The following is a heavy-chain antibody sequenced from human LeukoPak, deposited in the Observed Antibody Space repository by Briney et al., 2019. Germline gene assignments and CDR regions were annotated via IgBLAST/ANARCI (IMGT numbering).Heavy chain of an antibody. CDR2: ISVSGGST. J-gene: IGHJ4*02. CDR3: AKAMVRGVIITIALFDY. CDR1: GFTPSSYA. V-gene: IGHV3-23*01. D-gene: IGHD3-10*01. Sequence: VGSLRLSCAASGFTPSSYAMSAVRQAPGEGLEWVSAISVSGGSTYYADSVKGRFTISRDNSNNTMYLQMKSLRAEDTAAYCCAKAMVRGVIITIALFDYWGQGTLVTVSS.